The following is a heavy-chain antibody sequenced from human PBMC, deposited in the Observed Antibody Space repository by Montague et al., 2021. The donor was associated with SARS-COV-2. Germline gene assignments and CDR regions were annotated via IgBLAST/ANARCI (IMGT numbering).Heavy chain of an antibody. CDR1: GGSFSTYS. CDR2: IHHGGST. CDR3: ARLGDGVVPSPILGAGPYYSYYYMDV. J-gene: IGHJ6*03. V-gene: IGHV4-34*01. Sequence: SETLSLTCAVHGGSFSTYSWNWIRQPPGKGLEWIGEIHHGGSTNYNPPLKSRVTISADTSKNQFSLKLTSVAAADTAVYYCARLGDGVVPSPILGAGPYYSYYYMDVWGKGTTVTVSS. D-gene: IGHD2-2*02.